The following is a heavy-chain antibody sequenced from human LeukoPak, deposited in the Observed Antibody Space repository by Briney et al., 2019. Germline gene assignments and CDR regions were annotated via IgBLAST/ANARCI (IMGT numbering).Heavy chain of an antibody. Sequence: SETLSLTCTVSGGSITSGSHYWNWIRQPAGKGLEWIGRIYTSGSTKYNSSLKSRATISIDTSKNQFSLKLSSVTAADTAVYYCARDYYDTSVYLGHWGQGTLVTVSS. D-gene: IGHD3-22*01. CDR2: IYTSGST. V-gene: IGHV4-61*02. CDR3: ARDYYDTSVYLGH. J-gene: IGHJ4*02. CDR1: GGSITSGSHY.